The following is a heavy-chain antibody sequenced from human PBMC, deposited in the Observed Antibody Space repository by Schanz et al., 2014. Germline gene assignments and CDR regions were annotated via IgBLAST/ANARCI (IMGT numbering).Heavy chain of an antibody. CDR3: ARDSGSHYLVDY. V-gene: IGHV1-69*04. CDR1: GGTFSTYP. Sequence: QVQLVQSGAEVKKPGSSMKVSCKASGGTFSTYPINWLRQAPGQGLEWMGRIIPSLGLAKYEQKFQDKVTITADTSTSTAYMELSSLRSEDTAVYYCARDSGSHYLVDYWGQGTLVTVSS. D-gene: IGHD1-26*01. J-gene: IGHJ4*02. CDR2: IIPSLGLA.